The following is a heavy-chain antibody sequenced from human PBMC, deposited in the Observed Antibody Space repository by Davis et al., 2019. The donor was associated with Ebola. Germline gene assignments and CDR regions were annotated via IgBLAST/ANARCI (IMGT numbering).Heavy chain of an antibody. D-gene: IGHD3-3*01. CDR1: GFTFSSYA. V-gene: IGHV3-30-3*01. Sequence: GESLKISCAASGFTFSSYAMHWVRQAPGKGLAWVAVISYDGSNKYYADSVKGRFTISRDNSKNTLYLQMNSLRAEDTAVYYCARPIYDFWSGYANNGMDVWGQGTTVTVSS. CDR3: ARPIYDFWSGYANNGMDV. J-gene: IGHJ6*02. CDR2: ISYDGSNK.